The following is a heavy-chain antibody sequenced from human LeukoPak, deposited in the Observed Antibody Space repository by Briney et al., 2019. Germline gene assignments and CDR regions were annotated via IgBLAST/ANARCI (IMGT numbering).Heavy chain of an antibody. J-gene: IGHJ5*02. CDR2: IYYSGST. CDR1: GGSISSSNYY. V-gene: IGHV4-39*07. Sequence: SETLSLTCTVSGGSISSSNYYWGWIRQPPGKGLEWIGSIYYSGSTYYNPSLKSRVTISVDTSKNQFSLKLSSVTAADRAVYYCATLRLRNWFDPWGQGTLVTVSS. D-gene: IGHD3-3*01. CDR3: ATLRLRNWFDP.